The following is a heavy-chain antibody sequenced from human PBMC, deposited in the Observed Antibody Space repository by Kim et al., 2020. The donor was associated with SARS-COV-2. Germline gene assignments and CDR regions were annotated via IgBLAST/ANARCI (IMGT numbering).Heavy chain of an antibody. Sequence: ASVKVSCKASGYSFTRHEINWVRQAPGQGLEWIGWMNPHNGDTGFAQKFQGRVTMTRDTSRGTAYMELSSLRSDDTAVYYCARDSSDWPLVGFDPWGQGT. D-gene: IGHD6-19*01. J-gene: IGHJ5*02. CDR2: MNPHNGDT. CDR3: ARDSSDWPLVGFDP. CDR1: GYSFTRHE. V-gene: IGHV1-8*01.